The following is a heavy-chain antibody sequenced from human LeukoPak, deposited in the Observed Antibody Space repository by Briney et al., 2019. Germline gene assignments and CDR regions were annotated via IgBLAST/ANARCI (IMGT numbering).Heavy chain of an antibody. CDR3: AKHPWELLRDYFDY. CDR1: GFTFSSYE. V-gene: IGHV3-48*03. J-gene: IGHJ4*02. CDR2: ISSSGSSR. Sequence: GGSLRLSCEASGFTFSSYEMNWVRQAPGKGLEWVSYISSSGSSRYYADSVKGRYTISRDNSKNSLYLQMNSLRAEDTAVYYCAKHPWELLRDYFDYWGQGTLVTVSS. D-gene: IGHD1-26*01.